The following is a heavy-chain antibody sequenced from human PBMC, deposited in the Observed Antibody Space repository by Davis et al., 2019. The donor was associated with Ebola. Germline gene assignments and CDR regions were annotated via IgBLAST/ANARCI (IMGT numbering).Heavy chain of an antibody. D-gene: IGHD2-15*01. V-gene: IGHV1-18*01. CDR3: ARDRCCSGGSCYCSGYYYYYGMDV. CDR2: ISAYNGNT. J-gene: IGHJ6*02. CDR1: GYTFTSYG. Sequence: ASVKVSCKASGYTFTSYGISWVRQAPGQGLGWMGWISAYNGNTNYAQKFQGRVTITADESTSTAYMELSSLRSEDTAVYYCARDRCCSGGSCYCSGYYYYYGMDVWGQGTTVTVSS.